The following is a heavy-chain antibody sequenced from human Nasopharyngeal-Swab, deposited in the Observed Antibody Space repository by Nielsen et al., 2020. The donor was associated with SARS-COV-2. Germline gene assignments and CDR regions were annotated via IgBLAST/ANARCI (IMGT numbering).Heavy chain of an antibody. V-gene: IGHV3-33*01. D-gene: IGHD6-6*01. J-gene: IGHJ4*02. CDR3: AIDYHPIAARHYFDY. CDR2: IWYDGSNT. Sequence: WSRQPPGKGLEWVEVIWYDGSNTYYANSVKGRFTISRDNSKNTLYLQMNSRRADDTAVYYCAIDYHPIAARHYFDYWGQGTLVTVSS.